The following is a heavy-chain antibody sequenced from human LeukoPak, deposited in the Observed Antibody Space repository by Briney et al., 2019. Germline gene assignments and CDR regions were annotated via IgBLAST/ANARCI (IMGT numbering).Heavy chain of an antibody. CDR2: ISGSGGST. Sequence: GGSLRLSCAASGFTFSSYAMSCVRQAPGKGLEWVSAISGSGGSTYYADSVKGRYTISRDNSKNTLYLQMNSLRAEDTAVYYCARDLLSYYYDSSGSAFDIWGQGAMVTVSS. J-gene: IGHJ3*02. CDR1: GFTFSSYA. CDR3: ARDLLSYYYDSSGSAFDI. D-gene: IGHD3-22*01. V-gene: IGHV3-23*01.